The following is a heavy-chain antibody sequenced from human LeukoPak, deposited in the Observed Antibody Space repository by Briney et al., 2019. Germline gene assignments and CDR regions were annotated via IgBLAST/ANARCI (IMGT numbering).Heavy chain of an antibody. Sequence: SETLSLTCAVYGGSFSGYYWSWIRQPPGKGLEWIGEINHSGSTNYNPSLKSRVTISVDTSKNQFSLKLSSVTAADTAVYYCARALRLGAFDIWGQGTTVTVSS. CDR1: GGSFSGYY. V-gene: IGHV4-34*01. D-gene: IGHD3-16*01. CDR3: ARALRLGAFDI. CDR2: INHSGST. J-gene: IGHJ3*02.